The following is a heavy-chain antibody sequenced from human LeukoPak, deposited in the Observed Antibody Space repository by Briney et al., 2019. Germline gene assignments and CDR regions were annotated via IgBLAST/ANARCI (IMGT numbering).Heavy chain of an antibody. CDR2: ISGSGGST. J-gene: IGHJ1*01. CDR3: AKDREGGGRAEYFQH. D-gene: IGHD2-15*01. Sequence: PGGSLRLSCAASGFTFSSYAMSWVCQAPGKGLEWVSAISGSGGSTYYADSVKGRFTISRDNSKNTLYLQMNSLRAEDTAVYYCAKDREGGGRAEYFQHWGQGTLVTVSS. V-gene: IGHV3-23*01. CDR1: GFTFSSYA.